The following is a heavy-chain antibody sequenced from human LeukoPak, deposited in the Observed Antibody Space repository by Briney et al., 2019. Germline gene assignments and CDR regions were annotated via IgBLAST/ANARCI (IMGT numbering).Heavy chain of an antibody. CDR2: IRRRAYGGAA. Sequence: PGGSLRLSCTTSGFAFHDFAMSWVRQPAGKGLEWVGFIRRRAYGGAAEYAASVKGRFIISRDDSKGIAYLHMNGMKTEDTAVYYCSRNGLVDFDYWGQGSRVIVSP. V-gene: IGHV3-49*04. J-gene: IGHJ4*02. CDR3: SRNGLVDFDY. CDR1: GFAFHDFA.